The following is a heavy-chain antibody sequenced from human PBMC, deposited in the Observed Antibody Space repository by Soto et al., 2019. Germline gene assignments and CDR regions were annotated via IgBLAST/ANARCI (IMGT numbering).Heavy chain of an antibody. J-gene: IGHJ6*02. CDR1: GYSFTSYW. D-gene: IGHD3-22*01. CDR3: ARHWDSSGYYEGYYYYGMDV. Sequence: GESLKISCKGSGYSFTSYWIGWVRQMPGKGLEWMGIIYPGDSDTRYSPSFQGQVTISAAKSISTAYLQWSSLKASDTAMYYCARHWDSSGYYEGYYYYGMDVWGQGTTVTVSS. CDR2: IYPGDSDT. V-gene: IGHV5-51*01.